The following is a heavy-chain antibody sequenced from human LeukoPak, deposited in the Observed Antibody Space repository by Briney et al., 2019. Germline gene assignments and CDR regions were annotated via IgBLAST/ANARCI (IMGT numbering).Heavy chain of an antibody. J-gene: IGHJ2*01. CDR2: INTNTGNP. CDR3: ARKGHNSYGVSLVWYFDL. D-gene: IGHD5-18*01. V-gene: IGHV7-4-1*02. CDR1: GYIFTSYG. Sequence: ASVTVSCKASGYIFTSYGMNWVRQAPGQGLEWMGWINTNTGNPTYAQDFTGRFVFSLDTSVNTAYLQISSLKAEDTAVYYCARKGHNSYGVSLVWYFDLWGRGTLVTVSS.